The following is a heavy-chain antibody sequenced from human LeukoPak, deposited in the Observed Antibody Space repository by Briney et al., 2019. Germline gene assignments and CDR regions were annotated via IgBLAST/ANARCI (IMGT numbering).Heavy chain of an antibody. D-gene: IGHD1-26*01. J-gene: IGHJ4*02. CDR2: ISGSGGST. CDR1: GFTFSSYA. V-gene: IGHV3-23*01. Sequence: PGGSLRLSCAASGFTFSSYAMSWVRQAPGKGLEWVSAISGSGGSTYYADSVKGRFTISRDNSKNTLYLQMNSLQTEDTAVYYCTADLPTSESYSHDYWGQGTLVTVSS. CDR3: TADLPTSESYSHDY.